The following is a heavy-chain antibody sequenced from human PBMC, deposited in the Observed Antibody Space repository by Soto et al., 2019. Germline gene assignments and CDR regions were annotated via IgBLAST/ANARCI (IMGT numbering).Heavy chain of an antibody. CDR3: ARSQAYYYGSGSPINWFDP. Sequence: SLEILSLTCTVSGGSISSYCWSWIRQPPGKGLEWIGYIYYSGSTNYNPSLKSRVTISVDTSKNQFSLKLSSVTAADTAVYYCARSQAYYYGSGSPINWFDPWGQGTLVTVSS. J-gene: IGHJ5*02. CDR1: GGSISSYC. CDR2: IYYSGST. V-gene: IGHV4-59*01. D-gene: IGHD3-10*01.